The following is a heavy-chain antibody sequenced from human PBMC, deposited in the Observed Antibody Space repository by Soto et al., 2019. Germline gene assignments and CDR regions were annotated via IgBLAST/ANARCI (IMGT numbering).Heavy chain of an antibody. D-gene: IGHD3-3*01. CDR1: GGSFSGYY. CDR3: ASRGVTIFGEVSGGFDP. Sequence: QVPLQQWGAGLLKPSETLSLTCAVYGGSFSGYYWSWIRQPPGKGLEWVGEINHGGGTNYNPSLKSRVTISVDKSKNRFSLKLSSVTAADTAVYYCASRGVTIFGEVSGGFDPWGQGTLVTVSS. V-gene: IGHV4-34*01. J-gene: IGHJ5*02. CDR2: INHGGGT.